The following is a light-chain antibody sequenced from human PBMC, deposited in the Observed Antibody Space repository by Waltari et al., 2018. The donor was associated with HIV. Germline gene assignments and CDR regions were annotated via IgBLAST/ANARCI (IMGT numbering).Light chain of an antibody. CDR3: TAWDDGLSDPV. CDR2: GNK. J-gene: IGLJ3*02. Sequence: QSVLTQPPSASGTPGQRVTISCSGSSSNIGSNTVNWYQQHPGTAPKLLIYGNKQRPSGVPDRCYGSKSGTTASLAISGLQSEDEADYYCTAWDDGLSDPVFGGGTKLTVL. CDR1: SSNIGSNT. V-gene: IGLV1-44*01.